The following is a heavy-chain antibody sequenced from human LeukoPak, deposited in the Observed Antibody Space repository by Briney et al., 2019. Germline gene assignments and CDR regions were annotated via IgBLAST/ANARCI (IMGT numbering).Heavy chain of an antibody. CDR2: ITSSNNYM. CDR1: GFTFSTYT. V-gene: IGHV3-21*01. CDR3: ARDISGYYYIDY. Sequence: GGALRLSCAASGFTFSTYTMTWVRQAPGKGLEWVSSITSSNNYMYYADSVKGRFTISRDNAKNSLYLQMNSLRAEDTAVSYCARDISGYYYIDYWGQGTLVTVSS. D-gene: IGHD3-22*01. J-gene: IGHJ4*02.